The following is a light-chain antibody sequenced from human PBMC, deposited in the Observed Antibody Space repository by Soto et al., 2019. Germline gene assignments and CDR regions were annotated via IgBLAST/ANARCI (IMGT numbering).Light chain of an antibody. J-gene: IGLJ2*01. CDR2: EVS. CDR1: SSDVGGYDY. Sequence: QSVLTQPPSASGSPGQSVTISCTGTSSDVGGYDYVSWYQRHPGKAPKLLIYEVSKRPSGVPDRFSGSKSGNTASLTVSELQADDEADYYCSSYAGTNAYVLFGGGTKLTVL. CDR3: SSYAGTNAYVL. V-gene: IGLV2-8*01.